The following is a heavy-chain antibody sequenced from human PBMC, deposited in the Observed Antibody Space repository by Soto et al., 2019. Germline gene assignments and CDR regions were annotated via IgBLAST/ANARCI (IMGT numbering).Heavy chain of an antibody. CDR1: GGSISSSNW. CDR2: IYHSGNT. Sequence: QVQLQESGPGLVKPSGTLSLTCAVSGGSISSSNWWSWVRQPPGKGLEWIGEIYHSGNTNYNTSLRSRVTISLDKSKNQFSLKLSSVTAADTAVYYCARTLGYCSSITCPLDYWGQGTLDTVSS. V-gene: IGHV4-4*02. J-gene: IGHJ4*02. D-gene: IGHD2-2*01. CDR3: ARTLGYCSSITCPLDY.